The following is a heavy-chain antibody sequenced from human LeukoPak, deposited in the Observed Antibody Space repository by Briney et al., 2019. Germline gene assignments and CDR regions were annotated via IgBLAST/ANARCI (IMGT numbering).Heavy chain of an antibody. D-gene: IGHD2-2*01. Sequence: PGGSLRLSCAASGFTFSGYSMNWVRQAPGKGLEWVSNISSSGSTIFYADSVKGRFTISRDNAKNSLYLQMNSLRAEDTAVYYCARDEGYCSRTSCYRASKGMDVWGQGTAVIVSS. CDR2: ISSSGSTI. CDR1: GFTFSGYS. J-gene: IGHJ6*02. V-gene: IGHV3-48*01. CDR3: ARDEGYCSRTSCYRASKGMDV.